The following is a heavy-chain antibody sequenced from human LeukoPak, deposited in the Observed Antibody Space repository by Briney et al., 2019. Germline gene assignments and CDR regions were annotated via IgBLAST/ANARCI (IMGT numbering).Heavy chain of an antibody. CDR3: ARVIYGSSPDYYYYYYMDV. CDR1: GGSISSYY. V-gene: IGHV4-59*01. CDR2: IYYSGST. D-gene: IGHD6-13*01. J-gene: IGHJ6*03. Sequence: SETLSLTCTVSGGSISSYYWSWIRQPPGKGLGWIGYIYYSGSTNYNPSLKSRVTISVDTSKNQFSLKLSSVTAADTAVYYCARVIYGSSPDYYYYYYMDVWGKGTTVTVSS.